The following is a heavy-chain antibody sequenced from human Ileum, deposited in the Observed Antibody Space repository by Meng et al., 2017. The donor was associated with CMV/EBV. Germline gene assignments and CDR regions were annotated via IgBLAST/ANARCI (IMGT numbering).Heavy chain of an antibody. CDR2: IIHSGST. CDR1: GVAINNYY. J-gene: IGHJ4*02. CDR3: AKVEDCVSTTCHYYFDY. Sequence: GSLRLSCTVSGVAINNYYWRWIRQPPGKGLEWIGYIIHSGSTTYNPSLKSRVTISVDTYKNQFSPKLSSVTAADTAVYYLAKVEDCVSTTCHYYFDYWGQGTLVTVSS. V-gene: IGHV4-59*01. D-gene: IGHD2-2*01.